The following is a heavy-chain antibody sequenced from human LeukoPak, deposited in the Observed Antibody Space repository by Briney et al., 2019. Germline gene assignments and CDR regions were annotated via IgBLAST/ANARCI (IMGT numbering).Heavy chain of an antibody. CDR3: AREGGYSSPFLP. V-gene: IGHV4-31*03. Sequence: SETLSLTCTVSGGSISSGGYYWSWIRQHPGKGLEWIGYIYYSGSTYYNPSLKSRVTISVDTSKNQFSLKLSSVTAADTAVYYCAREGGYSSPFLPWGQGTLVTVSS. J-gene: IGHJ5*02. D-gene: IGHD6-13*01. CDR2: IYYSGST. CDR1: GGSISSGGYY.